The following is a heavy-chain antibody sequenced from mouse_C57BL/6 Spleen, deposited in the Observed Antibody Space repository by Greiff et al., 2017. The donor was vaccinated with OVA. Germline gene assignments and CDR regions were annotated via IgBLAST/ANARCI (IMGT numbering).Heavy chain of an antibody. D-gene: IGHD1-1*01. Sequence: VQLKESGPELVKPGASVKISCKASGYSFTDYNMNWVKQSNGKSLEWIGVINPNYGTTSYNQKFKGKATLTVDQSSSTAYMQLNSLTSEDSAVYYCARGYYYGSSSSWFAYWGQGTLVTVSA. CDR1: GYSFTDYN. V-gene: IGHV1-39*01. CDR2: INPNYGTT. CDR3: ARGYYYGSSSSWFAY. J-gene: IGHJ3*01.